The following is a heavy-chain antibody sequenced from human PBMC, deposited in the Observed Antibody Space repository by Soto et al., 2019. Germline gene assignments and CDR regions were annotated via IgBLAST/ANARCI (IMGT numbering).Heavy chain of an antibody. J-gene: IGHJ5*02. V-gene: IGHV3-64D*06. D-gene: IGHD1-1*01. CDR3: VKSERRPLYRGTWFDP. Sequence: SLRRTCSACGFIFSRFALHWVRQAPGKGLEYVSAISSNGGSTYYADSVKGRFTISRDNSKNTLYLQMSSLRAEDTAVYYCVKSERRPLYRGTWFDPWGQGTLVTVSS. CDR2: ISSNGGST. CDR1: GFIFSRFA.